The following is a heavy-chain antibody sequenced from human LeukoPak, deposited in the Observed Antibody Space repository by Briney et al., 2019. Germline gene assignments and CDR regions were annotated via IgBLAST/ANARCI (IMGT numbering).Heavy chain of an antibody. CDR2: ITSSGYNT. J-gene: IGHJ4*02. CDR3: AKCQDNVVVVAATGLDY. CDR1: SSYA. Sequence: GGSLRLSCAASSSYAMSWVRQAPGKGLEWVSAITSSGYNTYYADSVKGRFTISRDNSKNTLYLQMNGLRAEDTAVYYCAKCQDNVVVVAATGLDYWGQGTLVTVSS. V-gene: IGHV3-23*01. D-gene: IGHD2-15*01.